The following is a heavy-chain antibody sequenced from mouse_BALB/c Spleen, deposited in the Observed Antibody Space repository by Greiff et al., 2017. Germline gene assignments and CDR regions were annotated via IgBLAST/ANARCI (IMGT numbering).Heavy chain of an antibody. D-gene: IGHD1-1*01. V-gene: IGHV5-9-4*01. J-gene: IGHJ2*01. CDR2: ISSGGSYT. CDR1: GFTFSSYA. Sequence: DVMLVESGGGLVKPGGSLKLSCAASGFTFSSYAMSWVRQSPEKRLEWVAEISSGGSYTYYPDTVTGRFTISRDNAKNTLYLEMSSLRSEDTAMYYCARGGYYGSSYYFDYWGQGTTLTVSS. CDR3: ARGGYYGSSYYFDY.